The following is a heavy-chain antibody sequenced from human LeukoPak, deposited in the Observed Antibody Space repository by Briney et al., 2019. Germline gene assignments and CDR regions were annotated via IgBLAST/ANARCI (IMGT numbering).Heavy chain of an antibody. CDR3: ARANDIVVVPAAINWFDP. CDR2: IYYSGST. Sequence: PSETLSLTRTVSGGSISSSSYYWGWIRQPPGKGLEWIGSIYYSGSTYYNSSLKSRVTISVDTSKNQFSLKLSSVTAADTAVYYCARANDIVVVPAAINWFDPWGQGTLVTVSS. D-gene: IGHD2-2*02. CDR1: GGSISSSSYY. V-gene: IGHV4-39*01. J-gene: IGHJ5*02.